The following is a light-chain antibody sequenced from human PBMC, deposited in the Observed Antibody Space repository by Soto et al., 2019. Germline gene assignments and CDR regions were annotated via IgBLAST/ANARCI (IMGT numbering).Light chain of an antibody. J-gene: IGKJ1*01. Sequence: DIVMTQSPDSLSVSLGERATINCKSSQTLLYRSSKKNYLAWYQHKPGQPPNLLIYGASTRESGVPDRFSGSGSETDFTLNISSLQAEDVAVYDCQQYYTIPWTFGQGTRVEIK. CDR2: GAS. CDR3: QQYYTIPWT. V-gene: IGKV4-1*01. CDR1: QTLLYRSSKKNY.